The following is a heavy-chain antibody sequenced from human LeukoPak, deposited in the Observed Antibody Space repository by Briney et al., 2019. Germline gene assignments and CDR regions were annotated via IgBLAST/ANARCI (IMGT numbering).Heavy chain of an antibody. CDR3: TRPPPLWFGDVDV. V-gene: IGHV3-7*01. D-gene: IGHD3-10*01. CDR2: IKQDGSEK. Sequence: GGSLRLSCAASGFTFSSYWMSWVRQAPGKVLEWVANIKQDGSEKYYVDSVKGRFTISRDNAKNSLYLQMNSLRAEDTAVYYCTRPPPLWFGDVDVWGKGTTVTISS. J-gene: IGHJ6*04. CDR1: GFTFSSYW.